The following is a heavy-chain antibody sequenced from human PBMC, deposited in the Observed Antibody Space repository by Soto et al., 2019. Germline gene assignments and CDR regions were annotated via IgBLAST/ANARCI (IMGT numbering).Heavy chain of an antibody. V-gene: IGHV6-1*01. J-gene: IGHJ4*02. CDR3: TGQSVAGAIDY. Sequence: SQTLSLTCAISGDSVSSNSAAWNWISQSPSRGLEWLGRTYYRSKWYHGYAVSVKSRITINPDTSKNQFSLQLSSVTPEDTGVYYCTGQSVAGAIDYWGQGTPVTVSS. CDR2: TYYRSKWYH. CDR1: GDSVSSNSAA. D-gene: IGHD6-19*01.